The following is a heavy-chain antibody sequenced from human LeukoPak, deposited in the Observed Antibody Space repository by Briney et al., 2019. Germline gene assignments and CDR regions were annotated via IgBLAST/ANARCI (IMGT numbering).Heavy chain of an antibody. CDR2: ISSSSSYI. J-gene: IGHJ4*02. CDR3: ARDSTDFDC. CDR1: GFTFSSYS. V-gene: IGHV3-21*01. Sequence: PGGSLRLSCAAPGFTFSSYSMNWVRQAPGKGLEWVSSISSSSSYIYYADSVKDRFTISRDNAKNSLYLQMNSLRAEDTAVYYCARDSTDFDCWGQGTLVTVSS.